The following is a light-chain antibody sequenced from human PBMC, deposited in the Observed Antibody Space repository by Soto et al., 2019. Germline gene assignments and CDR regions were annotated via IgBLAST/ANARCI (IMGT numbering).Light chain of an antibody. J-gene: IGLJ3*02. Sequence: QSALTQPRSVSGYPGQSATISCTGTSSDVGNYNFASWYQQHPGKAPKLMIYDVTQRPSGVPDRFSGSKSGNTASLTISGLQAEYEADYYCCSYAGSYIWVFGGGTQLTVL. CDR3: CSYAGSYIWV. V-gene: IGLV2-11*01. CDR2: DVT. CDR1: SSDVGNYNF.